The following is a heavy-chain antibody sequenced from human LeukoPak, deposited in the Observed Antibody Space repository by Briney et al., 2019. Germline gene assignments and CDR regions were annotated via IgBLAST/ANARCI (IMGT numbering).Heavy chain of an antibody. CDR1: GFTFGDYA. V-gene: IGHV3-49*03. J-gene: IGHJ4*02. CDR2: IRSKTYGGTT. D-gene: IGHD6-13*01. CDR3: TRGAGQQLIPPDY. Sequence: GGSLRLSCTASGFTFGDYAMSWFRQAPGKGLEWVGFIRSKTYGGTTGYAASVKDTFTISRDDSKSVVYLQMNSLKTEDTAFYYCTRGAGQQLIPPDYWGQGTLVTVSS.